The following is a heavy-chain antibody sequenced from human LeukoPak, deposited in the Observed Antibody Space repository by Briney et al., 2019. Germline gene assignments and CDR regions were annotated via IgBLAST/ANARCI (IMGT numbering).Heavy chain of an antibody. Sequence: SETLSLTCTVSGGSISSYYWSWIRQPPGKGLEWIGYIYYSGSTNYNPSLKSRVTISVDTSKNQLSLKLSSVTAADTAVYYCARVTEGDGIFDYWGQGTLVTVSS. CDR1: GGSISSYY. D-gene: IGHD5-24*01. CDR2: IYYSGST. V-gene: IGHV4-59*01. CDR3: ARVTEGDGIFDY. J-gene: IGHJ4*02.